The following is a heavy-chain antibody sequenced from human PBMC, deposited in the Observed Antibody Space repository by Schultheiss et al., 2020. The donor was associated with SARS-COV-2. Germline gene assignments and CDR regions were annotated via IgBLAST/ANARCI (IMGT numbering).Heavy chain of an antibody. CDR3: ARGGRLDHYYYYGMDV. V-gene: IGHV3-30*03. Sequence: GGSLRLSCAASGFTFSSYGMHWVRQAPGKGLEWVAVISYDGSNKYYADSVKGRFTISRDNSKNTLYLQMNSLRAEDTAVYYCARGGRLDHYYYYGMDVWGQGTTVTVSS. CDR2: ISYDGSNK. J-gene: IGHJ6*02. D-gene: IGHD6-19*01. CDR1: GFTFSSYG.